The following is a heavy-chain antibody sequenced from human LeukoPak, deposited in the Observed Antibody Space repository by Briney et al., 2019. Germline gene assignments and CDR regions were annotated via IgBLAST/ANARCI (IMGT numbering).Heavy chain of an antibody. Sequence: ASVTVSCKASGCTFTTYGISWVRQAPGQGLEWMGWISAYNGDTQDPQKLQGRVTMTTDTSASTAYMELRSLRSDDTAVYYCARDYIAARPGWFDAWGQGTLVTVSS. D-gene: IGHD6-6*01. J-gene: IGHJ5*02. CDR1: GCTFTTYG. CDR2: ISAYNGDT. V-gene: IGHV1-18*01. CDR3: ARDYIAARPGWFDA.